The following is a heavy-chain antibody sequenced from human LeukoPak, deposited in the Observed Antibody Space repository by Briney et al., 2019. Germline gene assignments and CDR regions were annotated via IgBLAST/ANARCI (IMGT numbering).Heavy chain of an antibody. J-gene: IGHJ4*02. V-gene: IGHV4-31*03. Sequence: KTSETLSLTCTVSGGSISSGGYYWSWIRQHPGKGLEWIGYIYYSGSTYYNPSLKSRVTISVDTSKNQFSLKLSSVTAADTAVYYCARIEKDYVWGSYRLSAEEYWGQGTLVTVSS. CDR1: GGSISSGGYY. D-gene: IGHD3-16*02. CDR2: IYYSGST. CDR3: ARIEKDYVWGSYRLSAEEY.